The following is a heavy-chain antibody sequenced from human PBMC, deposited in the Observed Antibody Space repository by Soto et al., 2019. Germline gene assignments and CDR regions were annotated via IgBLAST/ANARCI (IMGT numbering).Heavy chain of an antibody. J-gene: IGHJ6*02. V-gene: IGHV3-7*05. Sequence: GGSLRLSCAASGFTFSSYWMSWVRQAPGKGLEWVANIKQDGSEKYYVDSVKGRFTISRDNAKNSLYLQMNSLRAEDTAVYYCARVLGGLWFGELLDHYYYGMDVWGQGTTVTVSS. CDR3: ARVLGGLWFGELLDHYYYGMDV. D-gene: IGHD3-10*01. CDR2: IKQDGSEK. CDR1: GFTFSSYW.